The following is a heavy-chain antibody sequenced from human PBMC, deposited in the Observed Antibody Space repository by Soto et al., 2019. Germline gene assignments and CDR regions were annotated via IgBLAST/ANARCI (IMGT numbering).Heavy chain of an antibody. CDR3: ASKAACGGDCYAFDS. V-gene: IGHV1-69*01. Sequence: QVYLVQSGAEVKKPGSSVKISCKASGGIFSSNTINWVRQAAGQGLEWMGGIIPLFGTANYAEKFQGRVTITADQSTKTEYMEVTSLSSEDTAVYYCASKAACGGDCYAFDSWGQGTLVTVSS. CDR1: GGIFSSNT. D-gene: IGHD2-21*02. CDR2: IIPLFGTA. J-gene: IGHJ4*02.